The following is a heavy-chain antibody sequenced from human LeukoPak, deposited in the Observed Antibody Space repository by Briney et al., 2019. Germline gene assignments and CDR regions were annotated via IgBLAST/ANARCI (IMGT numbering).Heavy chain of an antibody. J-gene: IGHJ6*02. D-gene: IGHD5-12*01. V-gene: IGHV4-59*08. Sequence: SETLSLTCTVSGGSISSYYWSWIRQPPGKGLEWIGYIYYSGSTNYNPSLKSRVTISVDTSKNQFSLKLSSVTAADTAVYYCVRSLGTILNYYGMDVWGQGTTVTVSS. CDR1: GGSISSYY. CDR3: VRSLGTILNYYGMDV. CDR2: IYYSGST.